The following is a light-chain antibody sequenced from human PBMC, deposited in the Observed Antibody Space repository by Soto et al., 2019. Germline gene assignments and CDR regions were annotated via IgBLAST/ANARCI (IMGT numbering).Light chain of an antibody. CDR1: SSDVGGYKY. J-gene: IGLJ1*01. CDR2: DVN. CDR3: CSYAGSYTFSV. V-gene: IGLV2-11*01. Sequence: QSVLTQPPSVSAAPGQKVTISCTGTSSDVGGYKYVSWYQQHPGKAPKFLIYDVNKRPSGVPDRFSGSKSGNTASLTISGLQVEDEADYYCCSYAGSYTFSVFGTGTKVTVL.